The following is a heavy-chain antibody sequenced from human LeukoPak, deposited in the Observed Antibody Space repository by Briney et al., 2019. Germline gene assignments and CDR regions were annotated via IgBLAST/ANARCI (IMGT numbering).Heavy chain of an antibody. V-gene: IGHV4-39*06. CDR3: ASGTGGFGELIPFGY. J-gene: IGHJ4*02. D-gene: IGHD3-10*01. Sequence: SETLCLSCTVSGVSISSSSYYRGCIRQPQGKGLEWFGIIFYSGSTYYHSTLNCRVPISVDTSKNQFTLKLSSVTAADTAVYYCASGTGGFGELIPFGYWGQGTLVTVSS. CDR2: IFYSGST. CDR1: GVSISSSSYY.